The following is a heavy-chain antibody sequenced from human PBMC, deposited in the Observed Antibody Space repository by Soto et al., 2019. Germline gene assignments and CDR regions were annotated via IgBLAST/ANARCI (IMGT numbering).Heavy chain of an antibody. Sequence: EEQLLESGGGLVQPGGSLRLSCAASGFTFSSYAMSWVRQAPGKGLEWVSAISGSGATTYHADSVKGRFTISRENSKNTLYLQMNSLRAEDTAVYYSAKPPYSSSTFYYYGMDVWGRGTTVTVSS. J-gene: IGHJ6*02. D-gene: IGHD6-6*01. CDR2: ISGSGATT. CDR1: GFTFSSYA. CDR3: AKPPYSSSTFYYYGMDV. V-gene: IGHV3-23*01.